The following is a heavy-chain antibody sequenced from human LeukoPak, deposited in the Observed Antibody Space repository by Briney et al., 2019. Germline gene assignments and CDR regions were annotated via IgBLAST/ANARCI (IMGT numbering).Heavy chain of an antibody. Sequence: PSQSLSLTCTVSGGSISSGSYYWRWIRQPAGKGLEWIGRIYTSGSTNYNPPLKSRVTISVDTSKNQSSLKLSSVTAADPAVYYCARGISSGRNSGFDYWGQGTLVTVSS. V-gene: IGHV4-61*02. CDR1: GGSISSGSYY. D-gene: IGHD6-19*01. CDR3: ARGISSGRNSGFDY. CDR2: IYTSGST. J-gene: IGHJ4*02.